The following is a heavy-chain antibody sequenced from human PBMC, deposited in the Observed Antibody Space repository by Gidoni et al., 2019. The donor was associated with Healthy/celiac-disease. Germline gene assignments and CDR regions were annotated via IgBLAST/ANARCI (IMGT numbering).Heavy chain of an antibody. J-gene: IGHJ4*02. CDR3: ARDSVQWLAIDY. CDR1: GFPFSSYA. D-gene: IGHD6-19*01. CDR2: ISYDGSNK. V-gene: IGHV3-30-3*01. Sequence: QVQLVESGGGVVQPGRSLRLSCAASGFPFSSYAMHWGRQAPGKGLEWVAVISYDGSNKYYADSVKGRFTISRDNSKNTQYLQMNSLRAEDTAVYYCARDSVQWLAIDYWGQGTLVTVSS.